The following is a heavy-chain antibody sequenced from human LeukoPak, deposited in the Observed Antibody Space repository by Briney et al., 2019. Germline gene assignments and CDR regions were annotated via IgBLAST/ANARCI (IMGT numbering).Heavy chain of an antibody. V-gene: IGHV3-74*01. J-gene: IGHJ4*02. Sequence: PGGSLRLSCAASGFTFTNYWMHWVRQAPGKGLVWVSRLNNDGSTSSYADFVKGRFTISRDNAKNTLYLQMNSLRAEDTAVYYCARDRHRGYDYAHDYWGQGTLVTVSS. D-gene: IGHD5-18*01. CDR1: GFTFTNYW. CDR3: ARDRHRGYDYAHDY. CDR2: LNNDGSTS.